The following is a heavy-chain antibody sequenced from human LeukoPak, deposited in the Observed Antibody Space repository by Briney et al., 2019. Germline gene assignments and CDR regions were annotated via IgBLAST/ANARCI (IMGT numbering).Heavy chain of an antibody. Sequence: GGSLRLSCAASGFTFSNYAMRWVRQAPGKGLEWVSTITSTGDSTYYADSVKGRFTISRDNSKNTLYLQMNSLRVEDRAVYYCAKVLRYFMDVWGQGTTVTVSS. V-gene: IGHV3-23*01. D-gene: IGHD3-9*01. J-gene: IGHJ6*02. CDR3: AKVLRYFMDV. CDR2: ITSTGDST. CDR1: GFTFSNYA.